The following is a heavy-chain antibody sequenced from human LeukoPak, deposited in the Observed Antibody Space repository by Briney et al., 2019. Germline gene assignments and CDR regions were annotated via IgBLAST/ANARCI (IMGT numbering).Heavy chain of an antibody. Sequence: SETLPLTCAVPGGSISSGGYSWSWIRQPPGKGLEWIGYIYHSGSTYYNPSLKSRVTISVDRSKNQFSLKLSSVTAADTAVYYCARADSVGNYFDYWGQGTLVTVSS. CDR2: IYHSGST. CDR1: GGSISSGGYS. CDR3: ARADSVGNYFDY. V-gene: IGHV4-30-2*01. D-gene: IGHD2-15*01. J-gene: IGHJ4*02.